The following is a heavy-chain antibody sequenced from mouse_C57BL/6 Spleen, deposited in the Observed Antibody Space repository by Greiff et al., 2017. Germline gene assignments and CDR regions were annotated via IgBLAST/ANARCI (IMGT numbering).Heavy chain of an antibody. V-gene: IGHV5-17*01. Sequence: EVHLVESGGGLVKPGGSLKLSCAASGFTFSDYGMHWVRQAPEKGLEWVAHISSGSSTIYYADTVKGRFTISRDNAKNTLFLQMTSLRSEDTAMYYCASTGFDYWGQGTTLTVSS. CDR1: GFTFSDYG. CDR3: ASTGFDY. J-gene: IGHJ2*01. D-gene: IGHD1-1*01. CDR2: ISSGSSTI.